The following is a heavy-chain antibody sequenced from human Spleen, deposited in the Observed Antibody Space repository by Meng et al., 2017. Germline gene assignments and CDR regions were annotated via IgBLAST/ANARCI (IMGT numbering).Heavy chain of an antibody. CDR1: GFTFTTYA. Sequence: GGSLRLSCAASGFTFTTYAMSWVRQAPGKRLEWVSSISGSGGRTYYADSVKGRVTISRDNSKNTLYLQMNSLRGEDTAVYYCARPGILYYDNSDYYYQGYFDFWGRGTLVTVSS. CDR3: ARPGILYYDNSDYYYQGYFDF. D-gene: IGHD3-22*01. V-gene: IGHV3-23*01. CDR2: ISGSGGRT. J-gene: IGHJ2*01.